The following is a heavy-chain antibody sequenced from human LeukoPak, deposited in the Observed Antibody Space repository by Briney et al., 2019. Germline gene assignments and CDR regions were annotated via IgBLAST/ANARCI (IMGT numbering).Heavy chain of an antibody. CDR3: VREKGYSYGYDY. Sequence: SETLSLTCIVSGGSISSYYWTWIRQPPGKGLEWIGYIYYSGSTNYNSSLKSRVTISVDTSMNQFSLKLSSVTAADTAVYYCVREKGYSYGYDYWGQGILVTVSS. D-gene: IGHD5-18*01. J-gene: IGHJ4*02. CDR1: GGSISSYY. CDR2: IYYSGST. V-gene: IGHV4-59*01.